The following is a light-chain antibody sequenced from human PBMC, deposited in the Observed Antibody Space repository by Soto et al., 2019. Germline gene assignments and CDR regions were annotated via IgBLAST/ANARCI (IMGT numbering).Light chain of an antibody. CDR3: NSFTTSGTYV. CDR2: DVS. J-gene: IGLJ1*01. V-gene: IGLV2-14*01. CDR1: SSDVGAYNY. Sequence: QSVLTQPASVSGSPGQSIAISCTGTSSDVGAYNYVSWYQQYPGKAPKVMIFDVSNRPSGVSNRFSGSKSDNTASLTISWLQAEDEADYYCNSFTTSGTYVFGTGTKVTV.